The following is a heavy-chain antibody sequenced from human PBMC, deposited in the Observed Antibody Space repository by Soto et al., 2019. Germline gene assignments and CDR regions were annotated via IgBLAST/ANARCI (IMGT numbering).Heavy chain of an antibody. J-gene: IGHJ6*02. V-gene: IGHV3-73*01. CDR3: TSPGYEELIQLEQGDYYYGMDV. CDR1: GFTFSGSA. D-gene: IGHD1-1*01. CDR2: IRSKANSYAT. Sequence: GGSLRLSCAASGFTFSGSAMHWVRQASGKGLEWVGRIRSKANSYATAYAASVKGRFTISRDDSKNTAYLQMNSLKTEDTAVYYCTSPGYEELIQLEQGDYYYGMDVWGQGTTVTVSS.